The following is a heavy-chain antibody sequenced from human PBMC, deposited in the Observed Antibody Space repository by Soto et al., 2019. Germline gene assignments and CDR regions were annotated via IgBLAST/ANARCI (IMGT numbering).Heavy chain of an antibody. V-gene: IGHV3-48*01. Sequence: GGSLRLSCAASGFTFSTYSMNWVRQAPGKGLEWVSYISSSSSTIFYTDSVKGRFTVSRDNAKNSLYLQMNSLRAEDTAVYYCAKYLDYGYYFDYWGQGTLVTVSS. CDR2: ISSSSSTI. J-gene: IGHJ4*02. CDR1: GFTFSTYS. D-gene: IGHD4-17*01. CDR3: AKYLDYGYYFDY.